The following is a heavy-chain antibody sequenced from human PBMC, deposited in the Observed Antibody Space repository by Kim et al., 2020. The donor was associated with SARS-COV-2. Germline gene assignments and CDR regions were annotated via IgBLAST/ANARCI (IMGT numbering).Heavy chain of an antibody. J-gene: IGHJ4*02. D-gene: IGHD2-2*01. CDR3: AKDGGYCSSTSCYHFDY. V-gene: IGHV3-23*01. Sequence: VKGRFTISRDNSKNTLYLQMNSLRAEDTAVYYCAKDGGYCSSTSCYHFDYWGQGTLVTVSS.